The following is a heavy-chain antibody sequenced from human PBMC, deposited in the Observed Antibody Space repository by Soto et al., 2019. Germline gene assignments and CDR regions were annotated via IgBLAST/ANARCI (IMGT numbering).Heavy chain of an antibody. Sequence: QVQLQESGPGLVRPSGTLSLTCAVSGDSINSNYCWTWVRQPPGKGLEWIAEIYYSGGTSYNPSLKSRVTISMDKSKNQFSLNLTSVTAADTAMYYCARDTGWGLGFWGQGPLVTVSS. CDR2: IYYSGGT. V-gene: IGHV4-4*02. CDR1: GDSINSNYC. D-gene: IGHD6-19*01. CDR3: ARDTGWGLGF. J-gene: IGHJ4*02.